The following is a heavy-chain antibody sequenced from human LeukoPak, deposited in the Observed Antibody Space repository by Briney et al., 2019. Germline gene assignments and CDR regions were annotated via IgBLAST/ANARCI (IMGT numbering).Heavy chain of an antibody. CDR2: INDDGSDT. CDR3: VRGGPSTWS. J-gene: IGHJ5*02. V-gene: IGHV3-74*01. D-gene: IGHD2-15*01. Sequence: GGSWELSGAALGFALKLYGRHWVGQVPGKRPVWVSRINDDGSDTIYADSVRGRFTISRDDAKNTVYLQMNNLRAEDTAVYYCVRGGPSTWSWGQGTLVTVSS. CDR1: GFALKLYG.